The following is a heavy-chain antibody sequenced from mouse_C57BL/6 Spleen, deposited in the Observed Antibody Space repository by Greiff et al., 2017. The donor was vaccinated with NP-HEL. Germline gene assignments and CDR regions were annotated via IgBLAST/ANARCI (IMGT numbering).Heavy chain of an antibody. Sequence: VQLQQSGPELVKPGASVKISCKASGYAFSSSWMNWVKQRPGKGLEWIGRIYPGDGDTNYNGKFKGKATLTADKSSSTAYMQLSSLTSEDSAVYFCAREDYDFVWGTGTTVTVSS. D-gene: IGHD2-4*01. CDR1: GYAFSSSW. V-gene: IGHV1-82*01. CDR2: IYPGDGDT. CDR3: AREDYDFV. J-gene: IGHJ1*03.